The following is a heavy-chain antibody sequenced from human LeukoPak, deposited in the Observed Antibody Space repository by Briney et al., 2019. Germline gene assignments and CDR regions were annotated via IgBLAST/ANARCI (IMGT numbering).Heavy chain of an antibody. CDR2: MNPNSGNT. D-gene: IGHD3-3*01. V-gene: IGHV1-8*01. J-gene: IGHJ4*02. Sequence: VSVKVSCKASGYTFPRYDINRLRQATAQGREWMGWMNPNSGNTGYPQKFHGRVTITSNTSISTAYMELSSLRSEDTAVYYCARVGTIFGVAKGNDYWGQGTLVTVSS. CDR1: GYTFPRYD. CDR3: ARVGTIFGVAKGNDY.